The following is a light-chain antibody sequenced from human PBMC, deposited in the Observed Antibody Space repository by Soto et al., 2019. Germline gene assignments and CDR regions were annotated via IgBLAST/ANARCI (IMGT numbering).Light chain of an antibody. CDR1: SSDVGRYNF. V-gene: IGLV2-23*02. J-gene: IGLJ1*01. Sequence: QSALTQPASVSGSPGQSITISCTGTSSDVGRYNFVSWYQQHPGKAPKLMICEVTKRPSGVSNRFSGSKSGNTASLTISGLQARDEGDYYCCSDAGSGIYVFGKGTKVXVL. CDR2: EVT. CDR3: CSDAGSGIYV.